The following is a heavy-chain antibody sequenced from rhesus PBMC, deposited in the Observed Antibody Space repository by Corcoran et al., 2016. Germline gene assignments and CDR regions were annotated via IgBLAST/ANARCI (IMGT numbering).Heavy chain of an antibody. CDR3: ARVPGYFEF. Sequence: QVQLQESGPGLVKTSETLSLTCAVSGGSVSSSNWWSWIRQPPGKGLEWIGYISGISGSTYYNPSLKCRVTISTDTSKNQFSLKLRSVTTADTAVYYWARVPGYFEFWGQGALVTVSS. CDR2: ISGISGST. CDR1: GGSVSSSNW. J-gene: IGHJ1*01. V-gene: IGHV4-65*01.